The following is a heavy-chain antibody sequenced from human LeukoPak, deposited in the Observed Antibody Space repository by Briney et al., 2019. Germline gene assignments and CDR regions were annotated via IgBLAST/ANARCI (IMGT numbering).Heavy chain of an antibody. CDR2: IYSGGST. J-gene: IGHJ6*03. Sequence: GGSLRLSCAASGFTVSSNYMSWVRQAPGKGLEWVSVIYSGGSTYYADSVKGRFTISRDNSKNTLYLQMNSLRAEDTAVYYCANPPRYYYYYMDVWGKGTTVTVSS. V-gene: IGHV3-53*01. CDR3: ANPPRYYYYYMDV. CDR1: GFTVSSNY.